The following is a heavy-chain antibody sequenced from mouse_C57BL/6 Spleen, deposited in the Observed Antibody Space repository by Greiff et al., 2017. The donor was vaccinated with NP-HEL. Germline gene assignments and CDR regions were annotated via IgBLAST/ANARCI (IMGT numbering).Heavy chain of an antibody. CDR2: ISPGAGDT. D-gene: IGHD3-2*02. CDR1: GYAFSSYW. Sequence: VKLQQSGAELVKPGASVKISCKASGYAFSSYWMNWVKQRPGKGLEWIGQISPGAGDTNYNGKFKGKATLTADKSSSTAYMQLSSLTSEDSAVYFCARSGTYYFDYWGQGTTLTVSS. V-gene: IGHV1-80*01. CDR3: ARSGTYYFDY. J-gene: IGHJ2*01.